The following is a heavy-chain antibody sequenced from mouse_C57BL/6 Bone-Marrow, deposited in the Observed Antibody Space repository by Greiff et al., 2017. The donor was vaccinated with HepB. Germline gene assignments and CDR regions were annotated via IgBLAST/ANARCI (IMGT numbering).Heavy chain of an antibody. Sequence: QVQLKQPGAELVKPGASVKLSCKASGYTFTSYWMHWVKQRPGQGLEWIGMIHPNSGSTNYNEKFKSKATLTVDKSSSTAYMQISSLTSEDSAVYYCARGGCYYDNDVPYWGQGTLVTVSA. CDR1: GYTFTSYW. J-gene: IGHJ3*01. V-gene: IGHV1-64*01. D-gene: IGHD2-4*01. CDR2: IHPNSGST. CDR3: ARGGCYYDNDVPY.